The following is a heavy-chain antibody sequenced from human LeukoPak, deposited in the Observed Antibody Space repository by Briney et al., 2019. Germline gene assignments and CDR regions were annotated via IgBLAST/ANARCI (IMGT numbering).Heavy chain of an antibody. CDR2: INHSGST. J-gene: IGHJ4*02. V-gene: IGHV4-34*01. Sequence: SETLSLTCAVYGGSFSAYYWSWIRQPPGKGLEWIGEINHSGSTNYNPSLKSRVTISVDTSKNQFSLKLSSVTAADTAVYYCARAYGGNSFDYWGQGTLVTVSS. CDR1: GGSFSAYY. CDR3: ARAYGGNSFDY. D-gene: IGHD4-23*01.